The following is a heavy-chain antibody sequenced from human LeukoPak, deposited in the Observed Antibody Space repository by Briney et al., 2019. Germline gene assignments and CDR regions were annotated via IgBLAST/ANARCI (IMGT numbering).Heavy chain of an antibody. CDR3: GRGGDYGVKIDY. J-gene: IGHJ4*02. V-gene: IGHV3-23*01. Sequence: GGSLRLSCAASGFTFISHAMSWVRQAPGKGLEWVSAISVSGGSTYYRDSVKGRFTISRDNSKNTLYLQMNSLRAEDTAVYYGGRGGDYGVKIDYWGQGSLVTVSS. D-gene: IGHD4-17*01. CDR2: ISVSGGST. CDR1: GFTFISHA.